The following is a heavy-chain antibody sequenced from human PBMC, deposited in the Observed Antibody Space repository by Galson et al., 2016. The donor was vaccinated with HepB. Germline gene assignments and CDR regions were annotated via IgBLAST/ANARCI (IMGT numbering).Heavy chain of an antibody. CDR1: GGSVSSSSHL. J-gene: IGHJ4*02. CDR2: IRDSGST. V-gene: IGHV4-61*01. D-gene: IGHD3-10*01. Sequence: SETLSLTCSVSGGSVSSSSHLWTWIRQPPGKGLEWNGNIRDSGSTKYNPSLKSRVVTSIDTSKNQFSLKLTSVTAADTAVYYCAKEIDNSGIGRFHSWGQGTLVT. CDR3: AKEIDNSGIGRFHS.